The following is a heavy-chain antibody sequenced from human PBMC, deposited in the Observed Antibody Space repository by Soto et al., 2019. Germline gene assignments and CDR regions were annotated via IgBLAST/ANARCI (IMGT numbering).Heavy chain of an antibody. Sequence: PSETLSLTCTVSGGSISSYYWSWIRQPPGKGLEWIGYVFYSGSTNYNPSLKSRVTISVDTSKNQFSLKLNSVTAADTAVYYCARRYSSSFYYWGQGTLVTVSS. CDR3: ARRYSSSFYY. CDR2: VFYSGST. D-gene: IGHD6-13*01. CDR1: GGSISSYY. J-gene: IGHJ4*02. V-gene: IGHV4-59*08.